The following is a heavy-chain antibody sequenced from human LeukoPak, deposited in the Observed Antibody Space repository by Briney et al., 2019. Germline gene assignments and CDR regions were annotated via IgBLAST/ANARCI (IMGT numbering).Heavy chain of an antibody. Sequence: SETLSLTCTVSGGSISSYYWSWIRQPPGKGLEWIGYIYYSGSTNYNPSLKSRVTISVDTSKNQFSLKLSSVTAVDTAVYYCARHYYDSSDSYSFDYWGQGTLVTVSS. CDR2: IYYSGST. V-gene: IGHV4-59*08. CDR3: ARHYYDSSDSYSFDY. CDR1: GGSISSYY. D-gene: IGHD3-22*01. J-gene: IGHJ4*02.